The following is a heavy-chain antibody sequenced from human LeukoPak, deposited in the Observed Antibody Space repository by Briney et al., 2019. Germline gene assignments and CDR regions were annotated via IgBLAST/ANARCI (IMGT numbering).Heavy chain of an antibody. CDR1: GYTFSSYA. CDR3: AKEARYDSSGYLDY. CDR2: ISGSGGST. D-gene: IGHD3-22*01. V-gene: IGHV3-23*01. Sequence: GGSLRLSCATSGYTFSSYAMSWVRQAPGKGLEWVSAISGSGGSTYYADSVKGRFTISRDNSKNTLYLQMNSLRAEDTAVYYCAKEARYDSSGYLDYWGQGTLVTVSS. J-gene: IGHJ4*02.